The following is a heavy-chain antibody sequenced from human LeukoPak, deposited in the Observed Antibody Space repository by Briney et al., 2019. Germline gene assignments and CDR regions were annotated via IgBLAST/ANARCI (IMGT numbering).Heavy chain of an antibody. J-gene: IGHJ4*02. D-gene: IGHD4-17*01. CDR2: IIPILGIA. CDR3: VRAYYRSGTKDYGDFLF. Sequence: ASVKVSCKASGGTLSSYAISWVRQAPGQGLEWMGRIIPILGIANYAQKFQGRVTITADKSTSTAYMELSSLRSEDTAVYYCVRAYYRSGTKDYGDFLFWGQGTLVTVSS. CDR1: GGTLSSYA. V-gene: IGHV1-69*04.